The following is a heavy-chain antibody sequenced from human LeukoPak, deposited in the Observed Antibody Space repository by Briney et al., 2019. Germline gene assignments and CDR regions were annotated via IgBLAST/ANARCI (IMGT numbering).Heavy chain of an antibody. CDR2: MNPNSGNT. V-gene: IGHV1-8*01. Sequence: ASVKVSCKASGYTFTSYDINWVRQATGQGLEWMGWMNPNSGNTGYAQKFQGRVTMTRNTPISTAYMELSSLRSEDTAVYYCAREINYDFWSGYFYRPSNYYYGMDVWGQGTTVTVSS. CDR3: AREINYDFWSGYFYRPSNYYYGMDV. CDR1: GYTFTSYD. J-gene: IGHJ6*02. D-gene: IGHD3-3*01.